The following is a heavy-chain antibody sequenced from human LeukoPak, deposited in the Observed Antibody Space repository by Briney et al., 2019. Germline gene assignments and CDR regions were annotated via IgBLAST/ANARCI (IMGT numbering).Heavy chain of an antibody. J-gene: IGHJ4*02. V-gene: IGHV3-23*01. CDR1: GFTFRSYA. CDR3: VYEGTIGY. CDR2: ISGSGT. Sequence: GGSLRLSCATSGFTFRSYAMIWVRQAPERGLQWVSGISGSGTYYADFAKGRFTISRDNSKNTLYLQMNSLRAEDTAVYYCVYEGTIGYWGQGTLVTVSS.